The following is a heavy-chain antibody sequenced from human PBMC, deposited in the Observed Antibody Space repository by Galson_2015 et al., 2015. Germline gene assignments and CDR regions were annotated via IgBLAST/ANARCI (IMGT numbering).Heavy chain of an antibody. J-gene: IGHJ4*02. CDR3: ARGAVYDCGRGYYAFYFDY. CDR2: IWNGGSNI. V-gene: IGHV3-33*01. Sequence: SLRLSCAASGFTFSSYGMHWVRQAPGKGLEWVAVIWNGGSNIYYADSVKGRFTISRDNSKNTLYLQMNSLRAEDTAVYYCARGAVYDCGRGYYAFYFDYWGQGTLVTVSS. D-gene: IGHD3-3*01. CDR1: GFTFSSYG.